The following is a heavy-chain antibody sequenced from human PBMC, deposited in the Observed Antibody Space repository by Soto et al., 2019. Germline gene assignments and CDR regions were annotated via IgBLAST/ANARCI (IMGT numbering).Heavy chain of an antibody. V-gene: IGHV4-31*03. J-gene: IGHJ4*02. D-gene: IGHD6-6*01. Sequence: QVQLQESGPGLVKPSQTLSLTCTVSGDSISSGGYYWSWIRQHPGKGLEWIGYIYDIGSAYYNPSLTRRVSISMDTSKNQFAMRLSSVTAADTAVYYCARASSSSSAIDYWGQGTLITVSS. CDR1: GDSISSGGYY. CDR2: IYDIGSA. CDR3: ARASSSSSAIDY.